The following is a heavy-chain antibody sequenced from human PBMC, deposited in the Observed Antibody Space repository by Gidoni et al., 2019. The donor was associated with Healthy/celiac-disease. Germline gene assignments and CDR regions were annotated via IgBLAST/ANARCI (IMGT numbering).Heavy chain of an antibody. J-gene: IGHJ4*02. D-gene: IGHD5-18*01. Sequence: QVQLVQSGSEVQKPGSSVQVSCKASGGTFSSYALSWVRQAPGQGLEWMGGIIPIFGTANYAQKFQGRVTITADESTSTAYMELSSLRSEDTAVYYCASGATAMVYWGQGTLVTVSS. V-gene: IGHV1-69*01. CDR1: GGTFSSYA. CDR3: ASGATAMVY. CDR2: IIPIFGTA.